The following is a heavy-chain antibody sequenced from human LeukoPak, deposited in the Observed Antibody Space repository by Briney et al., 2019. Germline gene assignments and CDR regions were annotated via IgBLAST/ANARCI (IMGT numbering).Heavy chain of an antibody. J-gene: IGHJ6*03. V-gene: IGHV4-38-2*02. CDR3: ARAYYYYYYMDV. CDR2: IYHSGST. CDR1: GYSITSGYY. Sequence: NPSETLSLTCTVSGYSITSGYYWGWIRQPPGKGLEWIGTIYHSGSTYYNPSLKSRVTISVDTSKNQFSLKLSSVTAADTAVYYCARAYYYYYYMDVWGKGTTVTISS.